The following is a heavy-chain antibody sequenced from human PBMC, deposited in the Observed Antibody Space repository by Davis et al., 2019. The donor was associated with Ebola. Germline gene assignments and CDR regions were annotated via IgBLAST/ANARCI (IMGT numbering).Heavy chain of an antibody. D-gene: IGHD3-22*01. J-gene: IGHJ4*02. V-gene: IGHV3-30*18. Sequence: GGSLRLSCVASGFTFTTSTMHWVRQAPGKGLEWVALISSDGNRQYYADSVGGRFTISRDNSKNTLYLQMNSLRAEDTALYSCTKGDRDYSSSPFDYWGQGTLVTVSS. CDR1: GFTFTTST. CDR2: ISSDGNRQ. CDR3: TKGDRDYSSSPFDY.